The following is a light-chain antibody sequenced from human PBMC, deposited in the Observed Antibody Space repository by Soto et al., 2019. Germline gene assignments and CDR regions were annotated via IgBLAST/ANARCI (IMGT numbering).Light chain of an antibody. CDR3: CSYVGSYTSYV. CDR2: DVT. V-gene: IGLV2-11*01. CDR1: SSDVGTYNF. J-gene: IGLJ1*01. Sequence: QSVLTQPRSVSGSPGQSVTISCTGNSSDVGTYNFVSWYQQHPGKAPKFMIYDVTKRPSGVPDRFSGSKSGNTASLTISGLQAEDEADYYCCSYVGSYTSYVFGTGTKLTVL.